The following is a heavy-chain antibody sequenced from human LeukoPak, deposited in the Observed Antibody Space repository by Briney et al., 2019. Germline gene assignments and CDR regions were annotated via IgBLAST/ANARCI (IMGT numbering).Heavy chain of an antibody. CDR1: GYTLTELS. CDR3: ARVGQGCSSTSCYMDYFDY. Sequence: VASVKVSCKVSGYTLTELSMHWVRQAPGKGLEWMGGFDPEDGETIYAQKFQGRVTMTEDTSTDTAYMELSSLRSEDTAVYYCARVGQGCSSTSCYMDYFDYWGQGTLVTVSS. CDR2: FDPEDGET. J-gene: IGHJ4*02. V-gene: IGHV1-24*01. D-gene: IGHD2-2*02.